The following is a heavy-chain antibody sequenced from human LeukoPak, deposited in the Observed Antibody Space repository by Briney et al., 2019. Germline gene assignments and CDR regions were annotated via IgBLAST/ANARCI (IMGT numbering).Heavy chain of an antibody. V-gene: IGHV3-21*01. CDR1: GFAFNTYS. CDR3: AELGITMIGGV. Sequence: TGESLRLSCAASGFAFNTYSMNWVRQAPGKGLEWVSFIFSSSTYIYYTDSVKGRFTISRDNSKNTLYLQMNSLRAEDTAVYYCAELGITMIGGVWGKGTTVTISS. CDR2: IFSSSTYI. D-gene: IGHD3-10*02. J-gene: IGHJ6*04.